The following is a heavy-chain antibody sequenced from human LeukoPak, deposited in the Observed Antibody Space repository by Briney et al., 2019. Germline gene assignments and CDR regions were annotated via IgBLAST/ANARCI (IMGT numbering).Heavy chain of an antibody. V-gene: IGHV1-18*01. CDR1: GYSFVSYG. J-gene: IGHJ4*02. D-gene: IGHD5-12*01. CDR3: ARVRDTGYDENDF. CDR2: ISAYNGKT. Sequence: ASVKVSCKASGYSFVSYGMSWVRQAPGQGLEWMGWISAYNGKTNYPQKFQGRVTMTTDTSTNTGYMELRGLRFDDTAVYYCARVRDTGYDENDFWGQGTLVTVSS.